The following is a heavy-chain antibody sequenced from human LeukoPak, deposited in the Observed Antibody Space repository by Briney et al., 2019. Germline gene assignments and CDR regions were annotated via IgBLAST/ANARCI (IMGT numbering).Heavy chain of an antibody. Sequence: SETLSLTCTVSGVSISSYYWSWIRQPAGKGLEWIGRIYTSGSTNYNASLKSRVSMSVDTSKNQFSLKLSSVTAADTAVFYCARENSGSYREFDYWGQGTPVTVSS. CDR2: IYTSGST. CDR1: GVSISSYY. CDR3: ARENSGSYREFDY. J-gene: IGHJ4*02. D-gene: IGHD1-26*01. V-gene: IGHV4-4*07.